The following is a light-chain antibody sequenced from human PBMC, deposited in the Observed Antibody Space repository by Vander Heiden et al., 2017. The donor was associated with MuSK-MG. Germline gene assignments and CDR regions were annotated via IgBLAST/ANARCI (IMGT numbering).Light chain of an antibody. CDR2: AAS. Sequence: DIQMTQSPSSLSASVGDRVTITCRASQSISSYLNWYQQKPGKAPKLLIYAASSLQSGVPSRFSGSGYGTDFTLTISSPQPEDFATYYCQQSDSTPQLTFGGGTKVEIK. V-gene: IGKV1-39*01. CDR3: QQSDSTPQLT. CDR1: QSISSY. J-gene: IGKJ4*01.